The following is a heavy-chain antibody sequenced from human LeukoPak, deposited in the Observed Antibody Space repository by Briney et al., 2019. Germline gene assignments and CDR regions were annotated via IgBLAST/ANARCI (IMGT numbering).Heavy chain of an antibody. Sequence: GGSLRVSCTASGFTFSSYGFHWVRQAPGKGLEWVAVISYDGSKKYYTDSVKGRFTISRDYSRNTLYLQMNSLRAEDTAVYHCARDLGHFASGTAYFDYWGQGTLVIVS. V-gene: IGHV3-33*01. CDR2: ISYDGSKK. CDR1: GFTFSSYG. J-gene: IGHJ4*02. D-gene: IGHD3-10*01. CDR3: ARDLGHFASGTAYFDY.